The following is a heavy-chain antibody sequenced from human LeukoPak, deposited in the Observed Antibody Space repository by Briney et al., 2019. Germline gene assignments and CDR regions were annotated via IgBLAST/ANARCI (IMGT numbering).Heavy chain of an antibody. J-gene: IGHJ4*02. D-gene: IGHD4-17*01. CDR2: ISRSSSTI. Sequence: PGGSLRLSCAASGFTFSSYSMNWVRQAPGKGLEWVSYISRSSSTIYYADSVKGRFTISRDNAKNSLYLQMNSLRPEDTAVYYCARGPTVTSNFDYWGQGTLVTVSS. CDR1: GFTFSSYS. CDR3: ARGPTVTSNFDY. V-gene: IGHV3-48*01.